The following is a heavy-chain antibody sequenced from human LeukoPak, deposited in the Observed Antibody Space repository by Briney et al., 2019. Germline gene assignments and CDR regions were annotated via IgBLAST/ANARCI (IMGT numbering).Heavy chain of an antibody. Sequence: GSLRLSCAASGFTFSSYAMSWVRQAPGKGLEWVSAISGSGGSTYYADSVKGRFTISRDNSKNTLYLQMNSLRAEDTAVYYCAKGYTSDSTMIVVDATPFDYWGQGTLVTVSS. CDR3: AKGYTSDSTMIVVDATPFDY. CDR1: GFTFSSYA. D-gene: IGHD3-22*01. J-gene: IGHJ4*02. V-gene: IGHV3-23*01. CDR2: ISGSGGST.